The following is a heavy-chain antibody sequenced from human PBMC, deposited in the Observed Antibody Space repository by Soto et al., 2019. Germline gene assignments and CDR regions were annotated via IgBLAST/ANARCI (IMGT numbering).Heavy chain of an antibody. CDR3: AKDPYYYDSSGVAY. Sequence: GGSLRLSCAASGFTFSSYAMSWVRQDPGKGLEWVSAISGSGGSTYYADSVKGRFTISRDNSKNTLYLQMNSLRAEDTAVYYCAKDPYYYDSSGVAYWGQGTLVTAPQ. CDR1: GFTFSSYA. D-gene: IGHD3-22*01. V-gene: IGHV3-23*01. J-gene: IGHJ4*02. CDR2: ISGSGGST.